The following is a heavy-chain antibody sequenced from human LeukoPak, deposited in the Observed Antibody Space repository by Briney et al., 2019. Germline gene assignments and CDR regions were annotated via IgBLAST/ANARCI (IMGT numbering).Heavy chain of an antibody. Sequence: GGSLRLSCAVSGINFRGYWMAWVRQAPGKGLEWVANMKQDGSEKYYVDSVKGRFTISRDNAKNSLYLQMNSLRAEDTAVYYCARVGTTNYYFYYMDVWGKGTTVTVSS. J-gene: IGHJ6*03. CDR1: GINFRGYW. D-gene: IGHD2-2*01. CDR2: MKQDGSEK. V-gene: IGHV3-7*01. CDR3: ARVGTTNYYFYYMDV.